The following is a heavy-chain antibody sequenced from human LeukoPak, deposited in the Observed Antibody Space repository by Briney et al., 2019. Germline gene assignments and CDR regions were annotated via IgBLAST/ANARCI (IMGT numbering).Heavy chain of an antibody. CDR3: ARAQPVGGTRDPFDY. J-gene: IGHJ4*02. V-gene: IGHV1-46*01. Sequence: ASVKVSCKASGYTFTNYYMHWVREAPGQGLEWMGIINPSGGSTSYAQKFQERVTMTRDTSTSTVYMELSSLRSEDTAVYYCARAQPVGGTRDPFDYWGQGTLVTVSS. CDR2: INPSGGST. D-gene: IGHD6-19*01. CDR1: GYTFTNYY.